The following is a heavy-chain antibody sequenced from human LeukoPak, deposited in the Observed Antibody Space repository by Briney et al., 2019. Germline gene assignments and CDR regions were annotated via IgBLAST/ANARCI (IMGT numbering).Heavy chain of an antibody. D-gene: IGHD1-26*01. CDR1: GFTFSNYW. CDR3: ARGAPRMYYFDY. V-gene: IGHV3-74*01. CDR2: INIDGSYT. Sequence: PGGSLRLSCAASGFTFSNYWMHWVRQSPGKGPVWVARINIDGSYTSYADSVKGRFTISRDNSKNTLYLQMNSLRAEDTAVYYCARGAPRMYYFDYWGQGTLVTVSS. J-gene: IGHJ4*02.